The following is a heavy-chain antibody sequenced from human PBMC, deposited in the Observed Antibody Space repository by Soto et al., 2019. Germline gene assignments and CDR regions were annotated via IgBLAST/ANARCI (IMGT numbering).Heavy chain of an antibody. CDR3: ASYSRGGYYYYGMDV. J-gene: IGHJ6*02. D-gene: IGHD6-13*01. V-gene: IGHV1-46*01. Sequence: GASVKVSCKASGYTFTSYYMHWVRQAPGRGLEWMGIINPSGGSTSYAQKFQGRVTMTRDTSTSTVYMELSSLRSEDTAVYYCASYSRGGYYYYGMDVWGQGTTVTAP. CDR1: GYTFTSYY. CDR2: INPSGGST.